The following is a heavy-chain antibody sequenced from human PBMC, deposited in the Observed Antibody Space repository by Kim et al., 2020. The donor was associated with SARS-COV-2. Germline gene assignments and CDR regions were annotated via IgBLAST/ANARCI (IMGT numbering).Heavy chain of an antibody. V-gene: IGHV4-39*01. Sequence: SETLSLTCTVSGGSVTIPTYYWTWIRQPPGKGLEWIGTIYNSGTTYYNPSLKSRVTMSVDTSKNQFSLKMSSLTAADTALYYCARRFKLSGSNYGLDVWGQGTTVTVSS. CDR3: ARRFKLSGSNYGLDV. D-gene: IGHD3-10*01. CDR1: GGSVTIPTYY. J-gene: IGHJ6*02. CDR2: IYNSGTT.